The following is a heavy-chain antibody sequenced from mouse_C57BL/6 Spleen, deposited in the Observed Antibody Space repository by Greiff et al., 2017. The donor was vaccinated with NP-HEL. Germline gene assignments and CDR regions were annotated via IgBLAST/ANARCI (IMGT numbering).Heavy chain of an antibody. CDR1: GYTFTSYW. CDR2: IDPSDSYT. V-gene: IGHV1-69*01. D-gene: IGHD2-3*01. CDR3: ARGYDGYVDY. Sequence: VQLQQPGAELVMPGASVKLSCKASGYTFTSYWMHWVKQRPGQGLEWIGEIDPSDSYTNYNQKFKGKSTLTVDKSSSTAYMQLSSLTSEDSAVYYCARGYDGYVDYWGQGTTLTVSS. J-gene: IGHJ2*01.